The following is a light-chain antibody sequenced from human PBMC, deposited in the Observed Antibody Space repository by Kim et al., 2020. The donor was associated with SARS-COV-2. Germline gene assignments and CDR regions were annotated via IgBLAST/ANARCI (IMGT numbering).Light chain of an antibody. CDR1: QSVSSD. J-gene: IGKJ4*01. CDR2: GAS. Sequence: EIVMTQSPATLSVSPGERATLSCRASQSVSSDLAWYQQKPGQAPRLLIYGASTRATGIPTRFSGSGSGTEFTLTISSPQSEDYAVYYCQQYYTLPLSFGGGTKVDIK. V-gene: IGKV3-15*01. CDR3: QQYYTLPLS.